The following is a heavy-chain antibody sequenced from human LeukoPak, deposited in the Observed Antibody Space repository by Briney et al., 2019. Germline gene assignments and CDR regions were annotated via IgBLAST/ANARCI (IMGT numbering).Heavy chain of an antibody. V-gene: IGHV3-7*01. CDR2: IKQDGSEK. J-gene: IGHJ4*02. CDR3: ARTIFGVIFDY. CDR1: GFTFSSYW. Sequence: GGSLRLSCAASGFTFSSYWMSWVRQAPGKGLEWVANIKQDGSEKYYVDSVKGRFTISRDNAKNSLYLQMNSLRAGDTAVYYCARTIFGVIFDYWGQGTLVTVSS. D-gene: IGHD3-3*01.